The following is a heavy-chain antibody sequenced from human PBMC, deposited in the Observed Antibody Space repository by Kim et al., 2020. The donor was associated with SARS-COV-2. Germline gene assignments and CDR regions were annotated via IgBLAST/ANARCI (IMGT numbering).Heavy chain of an antibody. CDR1: GGSISSSSYY. Sequence: SETLSLTCTVSGGSISSSSYYWGWIRQPPGKGLEWIGSIYYSGSTYYNPSLKSRVTISVDTSKNQFSLKLSSVTAADTAVYYCARDRGLIEVVMDWYFDLWGRGTLVTVSS. CDR3: ARDRGLIEVVMDWYFDL. V-gene: IGHV4-39*07. D-gene: IGHD3-22*01. CDR2: IYYSGST. J-gene: IGHJ2*01.